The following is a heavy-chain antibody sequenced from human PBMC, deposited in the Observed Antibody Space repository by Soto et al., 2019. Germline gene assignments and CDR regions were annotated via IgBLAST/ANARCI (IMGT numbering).Heavy chain of an antibody. D-gene: IGHD1-20*01. V-gene: IGHV4-59*01. J-gene: IGHJ4*02. CDR1: GASITQYY. CDR3: ARGGGSPYNNHEFDF. CDR2: VSSTGST. Sequence: PSETLSLTCTVSGASITQYYWNWIRQSPGKGLEWIVSVSSTGSTVFNPSLTSRVTVSLDTSKNQFSLTLNSVTAADTAVYYCARGGGSPYNNHEFDFWGQGTLVTVSS.